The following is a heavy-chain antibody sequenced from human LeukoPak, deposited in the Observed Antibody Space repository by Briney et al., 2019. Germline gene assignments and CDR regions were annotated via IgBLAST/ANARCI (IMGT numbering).Heavy chain of an antibody. J-gene: IGHJ4*02. CDR3: ARMGYSSSSFAL. V-gene: IGHV3-21*01. CDR1: GFTFSSYS. CDR2: ISSSSSYI. Sequence: GGSLRLSCEASGFTFSSYSMTGFRQAPGKGLEWVSSISSSSSYIYYADSVKGRFTISRDNAKNSLYLQMNSLRAEDTAVYYCARMGYSSSSFALWGQGTLVTVSS. D-gene: IGHD6-6*01.